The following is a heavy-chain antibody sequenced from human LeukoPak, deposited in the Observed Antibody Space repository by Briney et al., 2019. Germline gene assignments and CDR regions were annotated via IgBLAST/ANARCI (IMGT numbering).Heavy chain of an antibody. Sequence: GGSLRLSCAASGFTVSSNYMSWVRQAPGKGLEWVSVIYSGGSTYYADSVKGRFTISRDNSKNTVYLQMNSLRAEDTAMYYCAISPNPYFFDYWGQGTLVTVSS. CDR2: IYSGGST. J-gene: IGHJ4*02. V-gene: IGHV3-53*01. CDR1: GFTVSSNY. CDR3: AISPNPYFFDY.